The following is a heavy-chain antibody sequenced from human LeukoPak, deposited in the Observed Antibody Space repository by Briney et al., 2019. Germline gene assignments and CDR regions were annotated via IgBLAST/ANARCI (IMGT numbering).Heavy chain of an antibody. CDR1: GFTVSRNY. D-gene: IGHD3-22*01. J-gene: IGHJ4*02. Sequence: GGTLRLSCAASGFTVSRNYMSWVRQAPGQGLEWVSVIYSGGSTFYEVSVMGRFTISRDNSKNTLYLQMNSLRAEDTAVYYCAREGPTSSGYYDYWGQGTLVTVSS. V-gene: IGHV3-53*01. CDR3: AREGPTSSGYYDY. CDR2: IYSGGST.